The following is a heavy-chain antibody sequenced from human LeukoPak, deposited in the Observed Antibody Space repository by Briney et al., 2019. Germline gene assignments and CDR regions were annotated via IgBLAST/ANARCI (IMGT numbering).Heavy chain of an antibody. CDR1: GGSFSGYY. V-gene: IGHV4-59*13. J-gene: IGHJ4*02. Sequence: PSETLSLTCAVYGGSFSGYYCSWIRQPPGKGLEWIGYIFYSGGTNYNPSLKSRVTISVDTSKSHFSLKLNSVTTADTAMYYCARSFSSGSYRNYFDYWGQGTLVTVSS. CDR2: IFYSGGT. CDR3: ARSFSSGSYRNYFDY. D-gene: IGHD1-26*01.